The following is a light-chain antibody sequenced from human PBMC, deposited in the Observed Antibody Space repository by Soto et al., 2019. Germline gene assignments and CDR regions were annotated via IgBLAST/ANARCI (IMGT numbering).Light chain of an antibody. J-gene: IGKJ5*01. CDR1: QSVSNW. Sequence: EIQMTQSPSTLSANVGDRVTIPCRASQSVSNWLAWYQQKRGKAPELLIYDASSLKSGVPSRFSGSGSGTEFTLTISSLQPDDFATYYCQQYNTYSAFGQGTLLEI. V-gene: IGKV1-5*01. CDR3: QQYNTYSA. CDR2: DAS.